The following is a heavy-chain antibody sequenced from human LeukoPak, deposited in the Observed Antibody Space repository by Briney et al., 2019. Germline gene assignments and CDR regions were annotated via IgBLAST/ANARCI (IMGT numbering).Heavy chain of an antibody. CDR2: IYYSGST. CDR3: ARGFYDSSGDYYAGVDS. Sequence: PSETLSLTCTVSGGSISSSSYYWGWIRQPPGKGLEWIGSIYYSGSTYYNPSLKSRVTISIDTSKNQFSLRLSSVTAADTAVYYCARGFYDSSGDYYAGVDSWGQGTLVIVSS. V-gene: IGHV4-39*07. CDR1: GGSISSSSYY. J-gene: IGHJ4*02. D-gene: IGHD3-22*01.